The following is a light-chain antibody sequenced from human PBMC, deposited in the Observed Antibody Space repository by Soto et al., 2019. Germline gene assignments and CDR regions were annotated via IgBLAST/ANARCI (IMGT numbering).Light chain of an antibody. V-gene: IGKV3-20*01. Sequence: EIVMTQSPATLSMSPGERATLSCRASQSVSNNYLAWYQQKPGQAPRLLIYGASNRATGIPDRFSGSGSGTDFTLTISRLEPEDFAVYYCQQYGSSGTFGQGTKVDIK. CDR3: QQYGSSGT. CDR1: QSVSNNY. J-gene: IGKJ1*01. CDR2: GAS.